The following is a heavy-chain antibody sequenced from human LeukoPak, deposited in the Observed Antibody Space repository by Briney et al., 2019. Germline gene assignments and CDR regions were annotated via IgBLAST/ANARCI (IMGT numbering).Heavy chain of an antibody. Sequence: PSETLSLTCTVSGGSISSYYWSWIRQPPGKGLEWIGYIYYSGCTNYNPSLKSRVTISVDTSKNQFSLKLSSVTAADTAVYYCAMGYCSGGSCYPFDYWGQGTLVTVSS. J-gene: IGHJ4*02. CDR3: AMGYCSGGSCYPFDY. D-gene: IGHD2-15*01. CDR1: GGSISSYY. CDR2: IYYSGCT. V-gene: IGHV4-59*01.